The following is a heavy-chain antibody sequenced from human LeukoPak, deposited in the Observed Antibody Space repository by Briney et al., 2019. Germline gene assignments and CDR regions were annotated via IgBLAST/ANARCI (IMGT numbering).Heavy chain of an antibody. D-gene: IGHD3-16*01. CDR1: GFTFSNYA. Sequence: GGSLRLSCAASGFTFSNYAMHWVRQAPGKGLEWVSVIGGSGVTTNYGDSVKGRFTISRDNSKNVLYLQMNGLRAEDTAIYYCAKDLNGDGGSLYYWGQGTLVTVSS. V-gene: IGHV3-23*01. CDR3: AKDLNGDGGSLYY. J-gene: IGHJ4*02. CDR2: IGGSGVTT.